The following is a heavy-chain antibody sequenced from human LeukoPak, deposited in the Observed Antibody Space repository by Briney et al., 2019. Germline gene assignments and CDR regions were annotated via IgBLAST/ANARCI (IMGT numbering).Heavy chain of an antibody. J-gene: IGHJ4*02. D-gene: IGHD4-11*01. Sequence: NASETLSLTRTVSGNSISSYYWSWIRQPAGKGLEWIGRIYTSGSTNYNPSLKSRVTMSVDTSKNQFSLSLSSVTAADTAFYYCARETTGLARYFDYWGQGTLVTVSS. V-gene: IGHV4-4*07. CDR1: GNSISSYY. CDR3: ARETTGLARYFDY. CDR2: IYTSGST.